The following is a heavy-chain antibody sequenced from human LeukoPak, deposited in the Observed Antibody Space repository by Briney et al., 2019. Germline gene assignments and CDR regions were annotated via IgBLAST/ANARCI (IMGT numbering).Heavy chain of an antibody. CDR1: GASIDNSNYY. D-gene: IGHD3-10*01. Sequence: PSETLSLTCAVSGASIDNSNYYWGWIRQPPGKDLQWIGEINHSGSTNYNPSLKSRVTISVDTSKNQFSLKLSSVTAADTAVYYCARALWFGDGGDYWGQGTLVTVSS. J-gene: IGHJ4*02. CDR3: ARALWFGDGGDY. V-gene: IGHV4-39*07. CDR2: INHSGST.